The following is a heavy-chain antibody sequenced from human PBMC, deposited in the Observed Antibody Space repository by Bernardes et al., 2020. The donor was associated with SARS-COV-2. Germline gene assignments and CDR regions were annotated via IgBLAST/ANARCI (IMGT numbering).Heavy chain of an antibody. CDR3: ARYRVEAGSYYYYYYMDV. CDR1: GGSISSYY. CDR2: IYYSGST. D-gene: IGHD6-19*01. J-gene: IGHJ6*03. V-gene: IGHV4-59*08. Sequence: SETLSLTCTVSGGSISSYYWSWIRQPPGKGLEWIGYIYYSGSTNYNPSLKSRVTISVDTSKNQFSLKLSSVTAADTAVYYCARYRVEAGSYYYYYYMDVWGKGTTVTVSS.